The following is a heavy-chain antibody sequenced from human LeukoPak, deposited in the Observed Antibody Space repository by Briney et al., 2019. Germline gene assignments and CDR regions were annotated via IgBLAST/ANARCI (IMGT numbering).Heavy chain of an antibody. D-gene: IGHD2-21*02. CDR3: ARQSGGYCGGDCYPTDYDY. V-gene: IGHV4-34*01. CDR1: GGSFSGYY. J-gene: IGHJ4*02. Sequence: SETLSLTCAVYGGSFSGYYWSWTRQPPGKGLEWIGEINHSGSTNYNPSLKSRVTISVDTSKNQFSLKLSSVTAADTAVYYCARQSGGYCGGDCYPTDYDYWGQGTLVTVSS. CDR2: INHSGST.